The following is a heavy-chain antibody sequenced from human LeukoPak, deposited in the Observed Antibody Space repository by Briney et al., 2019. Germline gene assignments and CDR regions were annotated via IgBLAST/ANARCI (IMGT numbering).Heavy chain of an antibody. CDR3: AKGGAVPGRDY. D-gene: IGHD6-19*01. J-gene: IGHJ4*02. V-gene: IGHV3-23*01. CDR2: ISGSGGST. CDR1: GLTFSSYG. Sequence: GGSLTLSCAASGLTFSSYGMSWVRQAPGKGLEWVSAISGSGGSTYYADSVKGRFTISRDNSKNTLYLQMNSLRGEDTAVYYCAKGGAVPGRDYWGKGTLVTVSS.